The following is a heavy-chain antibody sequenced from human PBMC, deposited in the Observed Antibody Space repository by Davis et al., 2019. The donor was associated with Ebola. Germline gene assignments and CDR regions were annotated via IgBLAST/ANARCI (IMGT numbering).Heavy chain of an antibody. Sequence: GSLRLSCTVSGGSISSSSYYWGWIRQPPGKGLEWIGSIYYSGSTYYNPSLKSRVTISVDTSKNQFSLKLSSVTAADRAVYYCARFDIILSAAKERSFYYYMDVWGKGTTVTVSS. CDR3: ARFDIILSAAKERSFYYYMDV. CDR2: IYYSGST. D-gene: IGHD2-2*01. J-gene: IGHJ6*03. CDR1: GGSISSSSYY. V-gene: IGHV4-39*07.